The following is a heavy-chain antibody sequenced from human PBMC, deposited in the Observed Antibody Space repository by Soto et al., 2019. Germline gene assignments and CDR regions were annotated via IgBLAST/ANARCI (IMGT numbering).Heavy chain of an antibody. V-gene: IGHV3-15*07. CDR2: IKSKTDGGTT. CDR3: AKSPTLPGGLLGYYFDY. Sequence: GGSLRLSCAASGFTFSNAWMNWVRQAPGKGLEWVGRIKSKTDGGTTDYAAPVKGRFTISRDNAKDSLYLQMNSLKTEDTALYYCAKSPTLPGGLLGYYFDYWGQGALVTVSS. CDR1: GFTFSNAW. D-gene: IGHD3-10*01. J-gene: IGHJ4*02.